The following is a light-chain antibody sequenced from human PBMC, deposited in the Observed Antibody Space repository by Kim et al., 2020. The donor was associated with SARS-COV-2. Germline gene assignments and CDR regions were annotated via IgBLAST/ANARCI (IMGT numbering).Light chain of an antibody. CDR3: QQYSYSPWT. J-gene: IGKJ1*01. CDR1: QSISSW. V-gene: IGKV1-5*03. Sequence: DIQMTQSPSTLSASVGDRVTITCRASQSISSWLAWYQQKPGKAPKLLIYKASSLESGVPSRFSGSGSGTEFTLTISSLQPDDFATYYCQQYSYSPWTFGQGTKVDIK. CDR2: KAS.